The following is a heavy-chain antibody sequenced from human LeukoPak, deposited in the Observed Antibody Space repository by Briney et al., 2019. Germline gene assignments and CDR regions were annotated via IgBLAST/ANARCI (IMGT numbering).Heavy chain of an antibody. CDR2: IWYDGSNK. J-gene: IGHJ4*02. Sequence: GGSLRLSCAASGFTFSSYGVHWVRQAPGKGLEWVAVIWYDGSNKYYGDSVKGRFTISRDNSKKTLYLQMNSLRVEDTALYYCTKRVKYGGTWDHFADWGQGTLATVSS. CDR3: TKRVKYGGTWDHFAD. D-gene: IGHD1-26*01. CDR1: GFTFSSYG. V-gene: IGHV3-33*06.